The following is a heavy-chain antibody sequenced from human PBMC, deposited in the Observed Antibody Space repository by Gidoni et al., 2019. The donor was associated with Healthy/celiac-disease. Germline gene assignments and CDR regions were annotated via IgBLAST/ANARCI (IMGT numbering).Heavy chain of an antibody. CDR3: ARARDAGRNRGIQLWFSTPMDV. CDR1: GGTFSSDA. V-gene: IGHV1-69*01. CDR2: IIPIFVTA. J-gene: IGHJ6*02. D-gene: IGHD5-18*01. Sequence: QVQLVQSGAEVKKPGSSVTVSCKASGGTFSSDAISWVRQAPGQGLEWMGGIIPIFVTANYAQKFQGRVTITADESTSTAYMELSSLRSEDTAVYYCARARDAGRNRGIQLWFSTPMDVWGQGTTVTVSS.